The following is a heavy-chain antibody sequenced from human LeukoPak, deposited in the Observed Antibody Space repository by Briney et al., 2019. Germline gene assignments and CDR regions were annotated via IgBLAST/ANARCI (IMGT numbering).Heavy chain of an antibody. Sequence: GGSLRLSCTASGFTLSTYWMSWVRQAPGKGLEWVANIKQDGSEKYYVDSVKGRFTISRDNAKNSLYLEMNSLRVEDTAVYYCARDPSVEEPVGSFDPWGQGTLVTVSS. CDR1: GFTLSTYW. CDR2: IKQDGSEK. V-gene: IGHV3-7*01. D-gene: IGHD1-14*01. J-gene: IGHJ5*02. CDR3: ARDPSVEEPVGSFDP.